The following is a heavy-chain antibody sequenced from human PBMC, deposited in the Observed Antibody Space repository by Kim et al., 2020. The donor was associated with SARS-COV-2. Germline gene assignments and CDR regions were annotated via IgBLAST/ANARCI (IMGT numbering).Heavy chain of an antibody. D-gene: IGHD3-3*01. V-gene: IGHV3-48*03. CDR3: ARGQYYDFWSGPYGMDV. Sequence: VKGRFTISRDNAKNSLYLQMNSLRAEDTAVYYCARGQYYDFWSGPYGMDVWGQGTTVTVSS. J-gene: IGHJ6*02.